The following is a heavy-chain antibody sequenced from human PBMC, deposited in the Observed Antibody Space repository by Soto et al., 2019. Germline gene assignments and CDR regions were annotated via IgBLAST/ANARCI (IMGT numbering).Heavy chain of an antibody. D-gene: IGHD3-9*01. CDR1: GYTFTSYR. Sequence: QVQLVQSGAEVKKPGASVKVSCKASGYTFTSYRISWVRQAPGQGLEWMGWISAYNGHTNYAQKLQGRVTLTTDASRSTAYMEPRSLRSDDTPVYYCARGDREGRYFDRFDSWGQGALATASS. J-gene: IGHJ4*02. CDR2: ISAYNGHT. CDR3: ARGDREGRYFDRFDS. V-gene: IGHV1-18*01.